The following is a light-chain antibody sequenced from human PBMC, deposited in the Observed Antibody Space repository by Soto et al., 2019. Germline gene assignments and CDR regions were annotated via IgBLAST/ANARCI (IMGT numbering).Light chain of an antibody. J-gene: IGLJ1*01. CDR3: CSFAGNYIYV. V-gene: IGLV2-11*01. CDR2: DVS. Sequence: QSVLTQPRSVSGSPGQSVTISCTGTSSDVGGYNYVSWYLQHPGKAPKVMIYDVSKRPSGVPDRFSGSKSGNTASLTISGLQSEDEADYYCCSFAGNYIYVFVTGTKVTVL. CDR1: SSDVGGYNY.